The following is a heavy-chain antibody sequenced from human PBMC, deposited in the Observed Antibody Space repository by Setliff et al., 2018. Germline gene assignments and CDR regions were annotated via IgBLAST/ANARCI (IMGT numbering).Heavy chain of an antibody. CDR1: GASVSGNSYF. D-gene: IGHD6-25*01. V-gene: IGHV4-39*07. CDR3: ARLSGFQYIDV. Sequence: SETLSLTCTVSGASVSGNSYFWGWIRQPPGKGLEWIGSMYYGGPTYYNSSLKSRVTISVDTSKNQFSLKLSSVTAADTAVYYCARLSGFQYIDVWGKGTTVTVSS. CDR2: MYYGGPT. J-gene: IGHJ6*03.